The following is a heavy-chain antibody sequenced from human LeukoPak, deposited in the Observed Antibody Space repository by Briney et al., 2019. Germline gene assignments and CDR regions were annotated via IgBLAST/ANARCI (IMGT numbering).Heavy chain of an antibody. Sequence: SETLSLTCTVSGGSISSSSYYWGWIRQPPGKGLEWIGSIYYSGSTYYNPSLKSRVTISVDTSKNQFSLKLSSVTAADTAVYYCARDRGQLRYLDWLRGLFDPWGQGTLVTVSS. CDR2: IYYSGST. V-gene: IGHV4-39*07. CDR1: GGSISSSSYY. J-gene: IGHJ5*02. D-gene: IGHD3-9*01. CDR3: ARDRGQLRYLDWLRGLFDP.